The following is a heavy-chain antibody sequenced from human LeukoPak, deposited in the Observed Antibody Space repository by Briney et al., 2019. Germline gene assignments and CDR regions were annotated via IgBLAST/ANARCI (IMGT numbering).Heavy chain of an antibody. Sequence: SETLSLTCTASGGSISSYYWSWIRQPAGKGLEWIGRIYTSGSTNYNPSLKSRVTMSVDTSKNQFSLKLSSVTAADTAVYYCARDTVVAAADMYYFDYWGQGTLVTVSS. CDR3: ARDTVVAAADMYYFDY. V-gene: IGHV4-4*07. CDR2: IYTSGST. J-gene: IGHJ4*02. CDR1: GGSISSYY. D-gene: IGHD6-13*01.